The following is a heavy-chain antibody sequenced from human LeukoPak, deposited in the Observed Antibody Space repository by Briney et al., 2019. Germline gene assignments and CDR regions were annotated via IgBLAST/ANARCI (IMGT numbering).Heavy chain of an antibody. CDR3: ARRNTAMDTHYYFDY. Sequence: ASVKVSCKTSGYTFTSYDINWVRQATGQGLEWMGWMNPNSGNTAYAPKFQGRVTMTRDTSISTAYMELSSLRSEDTAVYYCARRNTAMDTHYYFDYWGQGTLVTVSS. CDR1: GYTFTSYD. V-gene: IGHV1-8*01. D-gene: IGHD5-18*01. CDR2: MNPNSGNT. J-gene: IGHJ4*02.